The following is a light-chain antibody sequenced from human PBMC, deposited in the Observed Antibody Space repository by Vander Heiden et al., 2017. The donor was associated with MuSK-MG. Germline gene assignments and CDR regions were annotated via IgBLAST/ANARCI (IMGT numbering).Light chain of an antibody. V-gene: IGKV1-27*01. Sequence: DIQMTQSPSSLSASVGDRVTISCRASQDIANYLAWYQQKPGRGPQLLIHSASVLQSGVPSRFSGSGSGTDFTLTISSLQSEDFATYSCQNYTPPGGAFGQGTKVDI. J-gene: IGKJ1*01. CDR3: QNYTPPGGA. CDR1: QDIANY. CDR2: SAS.